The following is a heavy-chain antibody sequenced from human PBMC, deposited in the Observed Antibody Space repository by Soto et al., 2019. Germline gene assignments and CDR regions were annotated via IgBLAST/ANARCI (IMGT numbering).Heavy chain of an antibody. CDR3: ASTQSMEIQLNY. J-gene: IGHJ4*02. CDR1: GFTFSSYW. Sequence: GGSLRLSCAASGFTFSSYWMSWVRQAPGKGLEWVANIKQDGSEKYYVDSVKGRFTISRDNAKNSLYLQMNSLRAEDTAVYYCASTQSMEIQLNYRGQGTLVTVTA. D-gene: IGHD5-18*01. CDR2: IKQDGSEK. V-gene: IGHV3-7*05.